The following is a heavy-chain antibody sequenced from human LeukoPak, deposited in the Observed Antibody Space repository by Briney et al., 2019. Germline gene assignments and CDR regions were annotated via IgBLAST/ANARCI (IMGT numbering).Heavy chain of an antibody. CDR3: ARDGGLDTALVTGVFDF. Sequence: SETLSLTCTVSGGSIGSSRYSWGWIRQTPGKGLEWIGSIFYTGSTYYNPSLKSRITISQDASKSQFSLRLRSVTAADAAVYYCARDGGLDTALVTGVFDFWGQGTLVTVSS. CDR1: GGSIGSSRYS. D-gene: IGHD5-18*01. CDR2: IFYTGST. J-gene: IGHJ4*02. V-gene: IGHV4-39*07.